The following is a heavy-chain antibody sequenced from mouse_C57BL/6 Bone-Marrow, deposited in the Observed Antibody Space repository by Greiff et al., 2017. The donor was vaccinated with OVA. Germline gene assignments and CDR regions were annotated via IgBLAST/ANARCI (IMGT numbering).Heavy chain of an antibody. Sequence: EVKLQESGPGLVKPSQSLSLTCSVTGYSITSGYYWYWIRPFPGNKLELMGFISYDGSNNYNASLKNRISITRDTSKNQFFLKLNSVTTEDTATYYGARSDCSSCPDWYFDVWGTGTTVTVSS. D-gene: IGHD1-1*01. CDR2: ISYDGSN. J-gene: IGHJ1*03. CDR3: ARSDCSSCPDWYFDV. CDR1: GYSITSGYY. V-gene: IGHV3-6*01.